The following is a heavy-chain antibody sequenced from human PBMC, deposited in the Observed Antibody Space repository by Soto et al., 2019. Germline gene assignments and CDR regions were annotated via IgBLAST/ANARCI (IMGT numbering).Heavy chain of an antibody. V-gene: IGHV4-31*03. Sequence: QLQLQESGSGLVKPSQTLSLTCSVSGDSISSGGYYWNWIRQHPGKGLEWIGYIYYSGTTYYNPSLESRVTISVDTSRNQFSLKVSSVTAADTAVYYCARGYSYGPGDFDYWGQGTLVTVSS. J-gene: IGHJ4*02. CDR2: IYYSGTT. D-gene: IGHD5-18*01. CDR3: ARGYSYGPGDFDY. CDR1: GDSISSGGYY.